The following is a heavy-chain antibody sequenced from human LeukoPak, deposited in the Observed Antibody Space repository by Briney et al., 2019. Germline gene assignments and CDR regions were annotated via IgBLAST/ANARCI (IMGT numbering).Heavy chain of an antibody. CDR2: INPNSGGT. D-gene: IGHD6-6*01. Sequence: ASVKVSCKASGYTFTGYYVHWVRQTPGQGLEWIGWINPNSGGTNYAQKFQGRVTMTRDTSISTAYMELNSLTSDDTAVYYCAVLEYSSSSDLDYWGQGTLVTVSS. CDR3: AVLEYSSSSDLDY. V-gene: IGHV1-2*02. J-gene: IGHJ4*02. CDR1: GYTFTGYY.